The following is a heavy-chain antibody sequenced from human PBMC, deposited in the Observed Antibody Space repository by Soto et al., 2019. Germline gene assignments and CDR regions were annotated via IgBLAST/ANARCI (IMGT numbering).Heavy chain of an antibody. J-gene: IGHJ4*02. D-gene: IGHD3-16*02. CDR3: ARGAYDYIWGSYRPDQKFDY. V-gene: IGHV4-34*01. CDR1: GGSFSGYY. Sequence: SETLSLTCAVYGGSFSGYYWSWIRQPPGKGLEWIGEINHSGSTNYNPSLKSRVTISVDTSKNQFSLKLSSVTAADTAVYYCARGAYDYIWGSYRPDQKFDYWGQGTLVTVSS. CDR2: INHSGST.